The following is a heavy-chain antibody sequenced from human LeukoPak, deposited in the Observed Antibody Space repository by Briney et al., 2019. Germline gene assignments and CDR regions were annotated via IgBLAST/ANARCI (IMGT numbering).Heavy chain of an antibody. CDR1: GGSINNGDY. V-gene: IGHV4-31*03. D-gene: IGHD5-24*01. CDR2: IYYSGSS. J-gene: IGHJ4*02. CDR3: ARNRDGYNSFDY. Sequence: SQTLSLTCTVSGGSINNGDYWSWIRQHPGKGLEWIGYIYYSGSSYYNPSLRSRVTISVDTSKNHFSLKLSSVTAADTAVYYCARNRDGYNSFDYWGQGTLVTVSS.